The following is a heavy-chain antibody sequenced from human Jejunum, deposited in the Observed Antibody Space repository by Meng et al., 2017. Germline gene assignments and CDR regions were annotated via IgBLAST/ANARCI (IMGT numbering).Heavy chain of an antibody. J-gene: IGHJ4*02. V-gene: IGHV4-30-4*01. D-gene: IGHD1-26*01. Sequence: QVQLQELGPVSVNPSQTLSLPCTVSGDSFNSPDYYWSWIRQPPEKGLEWIGYIYYSGSTYYNPSLKSRVSISGDTSNKQFSLKLTSVTAADTAVYYCARSPYSGSALPFFDYWGQGSLVTVSS. CDR2: IYYSGST. CDR1: GDSFNSPDYY. CDR3: ARSPYSGSALPFFDY.